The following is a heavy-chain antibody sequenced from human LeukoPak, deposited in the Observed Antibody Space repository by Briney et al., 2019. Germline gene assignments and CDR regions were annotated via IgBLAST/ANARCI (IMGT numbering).Heavy chain of an antibody. Sequence: GGSLRVSCAASGFTFSSYAMHWVRQAPGKGLEWVAVISYDGSNKYYADSVKGRFTISRDNSKNTLYLQMNSLRAEDTAVYYCARDSHYYDSSGYYRGYFAYWGQGTLVTVSS. CDR3: ARDSHYYDSSGYYRGYFAY. D-gene: IGHD3-22*01. J-gene: IGHJ4*02. V-gene: IGHV3-30*04. CDR1: GFTFSSYA. CDR2: ISYDGSNK.